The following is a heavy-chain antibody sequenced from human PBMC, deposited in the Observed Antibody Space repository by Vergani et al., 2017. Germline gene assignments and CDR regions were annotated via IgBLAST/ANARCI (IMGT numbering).Heavy chain of an antibody. CDR3: ARETDTGSSVSYNYYAMDV. Sequence: QVQLVESGGGLVKPGGSLRLSCAASGFTFSDHHMSWVRQAPGKGLEWISYMSSGDSIYYADSVKGRFTVSRDNTKNTLYLQMNSLRAEDTAVYYCARETDTGSSVSYNYYAMDVWGQGTTVSVSS. J-gene: IGHJ6*02. V-gene: IGHV3-11*04. CDR1: GFTFSDHH. CDR2: MSSGDSI. D-gene: IGHD3-9*01.